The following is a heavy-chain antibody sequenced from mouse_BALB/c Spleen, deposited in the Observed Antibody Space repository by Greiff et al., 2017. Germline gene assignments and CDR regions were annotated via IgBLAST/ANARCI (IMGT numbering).Heavy chain of an antibody. Sequence: QVQLQQSGAELAKPGASVKMSCKASGYTFTSYWMHWVNQRPGQGLEWIGYINPSTGYTEYNQKFKDKATLTADKSSSTAYMQLSSLTSEDSAVYYCARDTTGVDSYYAMDYWGQGTSVTVSS. CDR2: INPSTGYT. CDR1: GYTFTSYW. CDR3: ARDTTGVDSYYAMDY. V-gene: IGHV1-7*01. D-gene: IGHD1-1*01. J-gene: IGHJ4*01.